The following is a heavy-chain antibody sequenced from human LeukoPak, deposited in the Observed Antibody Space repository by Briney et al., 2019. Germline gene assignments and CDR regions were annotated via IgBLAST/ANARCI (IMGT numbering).Heavy chain of an antibody. V-gene: IGHV4-59*01. CDR2: IYYSGST. CDR1: GGPISSYY. Sequence: SETLSLTCTVSGGPISSYYWSWIRQPPGKGLEWIGYIYYSGSTNYNPSLKSRVTISVDTSKNQFSLKLSSVTAADTAVYYCARVGSGNYYYYYMDVWGKGTTVTVSS. CDR3: ARVGSGNYYYYYMDV. D-gene: IGHD3-3*01. J-gene: IGHJ6*03.